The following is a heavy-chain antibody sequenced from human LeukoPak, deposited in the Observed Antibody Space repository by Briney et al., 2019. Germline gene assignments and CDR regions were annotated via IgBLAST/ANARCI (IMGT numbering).Heavy chain of an antibody. Sequence: GGSLRLSCAASGFSVSSTYMNWVRQAPGKAPEWGSVIYSGGSTYYGDSVKGRFTISRDNSKNTLYLQMNSLRAEDTAVYYCARESYYDSGFALDIWGQGTRVTVSS. V-gene: IGHV3-53*01. CDR1: GFSVSSTY. J-gene: IGHJ3*02. D-gene: IGHD3-10*01. CDR2: IYSGGST. CDR3: ARESYYDSGFALDI.